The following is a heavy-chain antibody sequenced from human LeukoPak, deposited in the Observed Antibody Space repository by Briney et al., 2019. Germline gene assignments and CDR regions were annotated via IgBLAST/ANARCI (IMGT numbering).Heavy chain of an antibody. J-gene: IGHJ4*02. CDR1: GFPFRSYS. CDR2: IKQDGSKK. Sequence: GGSLRLSCVASGFPFRSYSMTWVRQAPGKGLEWVANIKQDGSKKSYVDSVKGRFTISRDNAKNSLYLQMNSLRAEDTAIYYCTRVGYIDEGIDYWGQGTLVTVSS. D-gene: IGHD5-24*01. CDR3: TRVGYIDEGIDY. V-gene: IGHV3-7*04.